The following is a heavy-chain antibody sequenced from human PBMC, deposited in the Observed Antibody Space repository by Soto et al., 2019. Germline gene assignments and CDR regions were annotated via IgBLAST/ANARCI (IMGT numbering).Heavy chain of an antibody. V-gene: IGHV4-59*01. CDR2: IYYSGST. Sequence: SETLSLTCTVSGGSISSYYWSWIRQPPGKGLEWIGYIYYSGSTNYNPSLKSRVTISVDTSKNQFSLKLSSVTAADTAVYYCARTNPGIAVAGYFDYWGQGTLVTVSS. CDR1: GGSISSYY. J-gene: IGHJ4*02. D-gene: IGHD6-19*01. CDR3: ARTNPGIAVAGYFDY.